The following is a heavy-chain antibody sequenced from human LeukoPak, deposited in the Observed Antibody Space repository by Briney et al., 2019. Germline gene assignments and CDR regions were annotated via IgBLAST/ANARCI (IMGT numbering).Heavy chain of an antibody. J-gene: IGHJ5*02. CDR2: ITGDAGAK. V-gene: IGHV3-43*02. Sequence: QPGGSLRLSCTASGFTFDRFSMHWVRQAPGKGLQWVALITGDAGAKYYADSVRGRFTISRDNSKSPLYLQLNRVTTEDTAFYFCARGSYDSSGPNWFDPWGQGTLVTVSS. CDR1: GFTFDRFS. D-gene: IGHD3-22*01. CDR3: ARGSYDSSGPNWFDP.